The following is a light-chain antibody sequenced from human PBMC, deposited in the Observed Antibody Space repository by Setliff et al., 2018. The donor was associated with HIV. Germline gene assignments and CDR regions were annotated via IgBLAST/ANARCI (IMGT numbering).Light chain of an antibody. CDR3: SSYAGSNNYV. V-gene: IGLV2-8*01. J-gene: IGLJ1*01. CDR1: SSDLGAYNY. CDR2: EVS. Sequence: QSALTQPPSASGSPGQSVTISCTGTSSDLGAYNYVSWYQQHPGKAPKPMIYEVSQRPSGVPDRFSGSTSGNTASLTVSGLQAEDEADYYCSSYAGSNNYVFGSGTKVTVL.